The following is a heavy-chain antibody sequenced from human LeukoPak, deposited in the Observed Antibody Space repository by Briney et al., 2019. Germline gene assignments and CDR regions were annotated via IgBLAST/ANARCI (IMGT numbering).Heavy chain of an antibody. J-gene: IGHJ4*02. CDR3: ARDDCSTAPCYAY. CDR2: IWYDGSKT. D-gene: IGHD2-2*01. Sequence: GGSLRLSCTTSGFTFTNYGINWVRQAPGKGLEWVAAIWYDGSKTSYTDSVKGRFTVSRDISKNTVYLQMNGLKAEDTAVYYCARDDCSTAPCYAYWGQGTLVTVSS. V-gene: IGHV3-33*01. CDR1: GFTFTNYG.